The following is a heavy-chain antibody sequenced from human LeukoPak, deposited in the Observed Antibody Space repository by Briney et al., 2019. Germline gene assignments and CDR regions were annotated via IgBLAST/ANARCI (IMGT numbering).Heavy chain of an antibody. CDR1: GYFISTDYY. D-gene: IGHD2-15*01. V-gene: IGHV4-38-2*01. CDR3: ARGGVLVAVYFDF. CDR2: IYHTGTA. Sequence: PSETLSLTCDVPGYFISTDYYWGWIRKPPGKGPEWIGAIYHTGTAYYKPSLKSRVTISVDTSKNQLSLQLTSVTAADTAVYYCARGGVLVAVYFDFWGQGTLVTVSS. J-gene: IGHJ4*02.